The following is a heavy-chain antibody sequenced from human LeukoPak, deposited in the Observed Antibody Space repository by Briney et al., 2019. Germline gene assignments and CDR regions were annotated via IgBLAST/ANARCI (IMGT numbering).Heavy chain of an antibody. CDR1: GASISSYY. V-gene: IGHV4-4*07. Sequence: SETLSLTCTVSGASISSYYWSWIRQPSGKGLEWIGRIYTSGSTNYNPSLKSRVTMSVDTSKNQFSLKLSSVTAADTAVYYCAGAIFGYSSSWYEYYWGQGTLVTASS. CDR2: IYTSGST. J-gene: IGHJ4*02. CDR3: AGAIFGYSSSWYEYY. D-gene: IGHD6-13*01.